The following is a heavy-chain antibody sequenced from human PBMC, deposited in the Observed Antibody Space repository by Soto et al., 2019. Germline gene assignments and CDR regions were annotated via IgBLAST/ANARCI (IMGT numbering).Heavy chain of an antibody. D-gene: IGHD7-27*01. CDR2: INAGYGNT. J-gene: IGHJ4*02. Sequence: ASVKVSCKASGYTFSSYAMHWVRQAPGQRLEWMGWINAGYGNTKSSQKFQDRVTISRDTSASTAYMELSRLRSDDTAVYYCARGMAYPLLGYFDYWGQGTLVTVS. CDR1: GYTFSSYA. V-gene: IGHV1-3*01. CDR3: ARGMAYPLLGYFDY.